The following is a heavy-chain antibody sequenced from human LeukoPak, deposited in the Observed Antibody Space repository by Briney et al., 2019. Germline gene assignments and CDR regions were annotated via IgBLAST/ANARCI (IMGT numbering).Heavy chain of an antibody. CDR2: IYYSGST. J-gene: IGHJ4*02. D-gene: IGHD4-17*01. CDR3: ARDGDYVLDY. V-gene: IGHV4-31*03. Sequence: SETLSLTCTVSGGSISSGGYYWSWIRQHPGKGLEWIGYIYYSGSTYYNPSLKSRVTISVDTSKNQFSLKLSSVTAADTAVYYCARDGDYVLDYWGQGTLATVSS. CDR1: GGSISSGGYY.